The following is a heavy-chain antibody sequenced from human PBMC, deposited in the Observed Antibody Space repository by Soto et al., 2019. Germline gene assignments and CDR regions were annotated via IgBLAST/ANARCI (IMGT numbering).Heavy chain of an antibody. CDR2: IHPRDSDT. CDR3: ARKYYNFWRGSYGATSSFYF. Sequence: GESLKISSQGSGYYLSDYWIGWLRQMPGRGLEWMGIIHPRDSDTKYSPSFQRHVTVSVDTSSSTAFLYWNSLKASDPAFYCCARKYYNFWRGSYGATSSFYFWGR. CDR1: GYYLSDYW. D-gene: IGHD3-3*01. J-gene: IGHJ2*01. V-gene: IGHV5-51*01.